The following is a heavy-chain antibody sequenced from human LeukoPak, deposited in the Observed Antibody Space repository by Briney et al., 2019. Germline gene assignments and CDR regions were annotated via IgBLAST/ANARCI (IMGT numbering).Heavy chain of an antibody. V-gene: IGHV4-59*01. Sequence: ASETLSLTCTVSGGSISSYYWSWIRQPPGKGLEWIGYIYYSGSTNYNPSLKSRVTISVDTSKNRFSLKLSSVTAADTAVYYCARGDSGYDTYYFDYWGQGTLVTVSS. CDR3: ARGDSGYDTYYFDY. CDR2: IYYSGST. J-gene: IGHJ4*02. CDR1: GGSISSYY. D-gene: IGHD5-12*01.